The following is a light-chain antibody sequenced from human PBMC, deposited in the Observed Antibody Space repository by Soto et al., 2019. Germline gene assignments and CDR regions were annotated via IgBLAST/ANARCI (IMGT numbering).Light chain of an antibody. Sequence: QSALTQPASVSGSPGQSIAISCTGTSSDVGGFNYVSWYQQHPGKAPKFMIYDVSSRPSGVSDRFSGSKSGNTAPLTISGLQAEDEADYYCASYTTSSTYVFGTGTKVTVL. CDR1: SSDVGGFNY. CDR2: DVS. V-gene: IGLV2-14*03. J-gene: IGLJ1*01. CDR3: ASYTTSSTYV.